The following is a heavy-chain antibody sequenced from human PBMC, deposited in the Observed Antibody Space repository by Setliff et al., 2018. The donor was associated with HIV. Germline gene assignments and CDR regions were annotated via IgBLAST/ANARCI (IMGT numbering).Heavy chain of an antibody. CDR3: ATAKEHWLSEGGFDY. Sequence: ASVKVSCKASGYTFTDYYIQWVRQAPGQGLEWMGWINTNSGDTNYAEKFQGRVTMTEDSSTDTAYMELSSLTSDDTAVYYCATAKEHWLSEGGFDYWGQGTLVTVSS. CDR2: INTNSGDT. J-gene: IGHJ4*02. D-gene: IGHD6-19*01. CDR1: GYTFTDYY. V-gene: IGHV1-2*02.